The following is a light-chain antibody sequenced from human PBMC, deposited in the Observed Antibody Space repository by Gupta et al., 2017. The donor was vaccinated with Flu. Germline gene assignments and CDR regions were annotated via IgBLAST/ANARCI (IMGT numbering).Light chain of an antibody. J-gene: IGKJ1*01. Sequence: ATLSLSPGERATRSCRASQSVSSYLAWYKQKPGQAPRLLIYDASNRDTGIPARFSGSGFGTDFTLTISSREPEDFAVYYCQQRDNWPPWTFGQGTKVEIK. CDR3: QQRDNWPPWT. V-gene: IGKV3-11*01. CDR1: QSVSSY. CDR2: DAS.